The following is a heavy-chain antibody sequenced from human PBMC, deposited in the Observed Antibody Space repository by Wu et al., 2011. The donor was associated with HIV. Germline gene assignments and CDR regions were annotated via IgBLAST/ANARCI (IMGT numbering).Heavy chain of an antibody. J-gene: IGHJ4*02. CDR1: GGAFTNSA. CDR2: ISAYNGDT. CDR3: ARDDYHGDF. V-gene: IGHV1-18*01. D-gene: IGHD4-11*01. Sequence: QVQLVQSGAEVKKPGSSVKVSCKASGGAFTNSALSWVRQAPGQGLEWVGWISAYNGDTKNAQQLQGRVTMTTDTPTSTAYMELRNLRSDDTAVYYCARDDYHGDFWGQGTLVAVSS.